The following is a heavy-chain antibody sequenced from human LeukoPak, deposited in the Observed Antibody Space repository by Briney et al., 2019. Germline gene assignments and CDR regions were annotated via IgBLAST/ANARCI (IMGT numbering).Heavy chain of an antibody. J-gene: IGHJ4*02. V-gene: IGHV1-18*01. CDR1: GYTFTSYG. D-gene: IGHD6-13*01. CDR3: ARAMQGIAAAGTRLYY. Sequence: GASVKVSCKASGYTFTSYGISWVRQAPGQGLEWMGWISAYNGNTNYAQKLQGRVTMTTDTSTSTAYMELRSLRSDDTAVYYYARAMQGIAAAGTRLYYWGQGTLVTVSS. CDR2: ISAYNGNT.